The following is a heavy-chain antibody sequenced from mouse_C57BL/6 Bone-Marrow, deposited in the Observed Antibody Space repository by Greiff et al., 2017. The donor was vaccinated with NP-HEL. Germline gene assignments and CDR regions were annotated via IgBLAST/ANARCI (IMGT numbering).Heavy chain of an antibody. CDR3: TRGGGGGGC. CDR1: GFNIKDDY. D-gene: IGHD1-1*02. V-gene: IGHV14-4*01. Sequence: VQLQQSGAELVRPGASVKLSCTASGFNIKDDYMHWVKQRPEQGLEWIGWIGPDNGDTEYASKFQGKATITADTSSNTAYLQLSSLTSEDTAVYYCTRGGGGGGCWGQGTTLTVSS. J-gene: IGHJ2*01. CDR2: IGPDNGDT.